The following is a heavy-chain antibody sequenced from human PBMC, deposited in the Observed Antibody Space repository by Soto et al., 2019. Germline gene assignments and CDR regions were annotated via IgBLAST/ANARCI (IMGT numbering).Heavy chain of an antibody. CDR2: MNPNSGNT. V-gene: IGHV1-8*01. CDR3: ARERTRTASMDV. CDR1: GYTFTSSD. D-gene: IGHD1-1*01. J-gene: IGHJ6*02. Sequence: QVQLVQSGAEVKKPGATVKGSCKASGYTFTSSDINWGRQATGQGLEWMGWMNPNSGNTGYAQKFRGRVPMTRNTSRSTAYMELSSLRSEGTAVYYCARERTRTASMDVWGQGNTVTVS.